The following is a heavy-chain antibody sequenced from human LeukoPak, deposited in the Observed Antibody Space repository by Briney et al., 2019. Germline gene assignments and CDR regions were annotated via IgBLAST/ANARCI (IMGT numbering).Heavy chain of an antibody. J-gene: IGHJ6*02. CDR2: INRDGSER. V-gene: IGHV3-7*03. Sequence: QSGGSLRLSCAASGFTFSNYWMTWVRQAPGKGLEWVANINRDGSERYYVDSVKGRFTISRDDAKSSLYLQMNSLRAGDTAVYYCARRNAMDVWGQGTTVIVFS. CDR1: GFTFSNYW. CDR3: ARRNAMDV.